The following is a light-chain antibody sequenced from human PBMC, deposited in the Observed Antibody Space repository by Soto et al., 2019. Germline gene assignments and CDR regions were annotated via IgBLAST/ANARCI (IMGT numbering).Light chain of an antibody. V-gene: IGLV4-69*01. J-gene: IGLJ2*01. CDR3: QTWGTGIQNVV. CDR2: LNSDGSH. Sequence: QPVLTQSPSASASLGASVKLTCTLSSGHSSYAIAWHQQQPEKGPRYLMKLNSDGSHSKGDGIPDRFSGSSSGAERYLTNSSLQCEDEAGYYCQTWGTGIQNVVFGGGTKLTVL. CDR1: SGHSSYA.